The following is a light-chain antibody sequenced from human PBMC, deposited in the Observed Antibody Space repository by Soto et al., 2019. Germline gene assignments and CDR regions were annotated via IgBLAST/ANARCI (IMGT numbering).Light chain of an antibody. CDR2: RAS. CDR3: QKYGSSPWT. J-gene: IGKJ1*01. Sequence: NVLTTSPGTLSLAPVQRYNLSFSAIHSLSVNYLAWYQQKPGQDPRVLIYRASIRATGISDRFSGSGSGTDFTLTISRLEPEDFAVYYCQKYGSSPWTCGKGTTGAIK. V-gene: IGKV3-20*01. CDR1: HSLSVNY.